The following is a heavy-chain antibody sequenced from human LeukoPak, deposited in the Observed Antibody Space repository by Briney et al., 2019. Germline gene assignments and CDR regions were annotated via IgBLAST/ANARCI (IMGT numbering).Heavy chain of an antibody. CDR3: ARVGGSAYYYYYMDV. CDR1: GGSISSYY. V-gene: IGHV4-59*01. J-gene: IGHJ6*03. CDR2: IYYSGST. D-gene: IGHD3-10*01. Sequence: PSETLSLTCTVSGGSISSYYWSWIRKPPGKGLEWIGYIYYSGSTNYNPSLKSRVTISVDTSKNQFSLKLSSVSAADTAVYYCARVGGSAYYYYYMDVWGKGTTVTVSS.